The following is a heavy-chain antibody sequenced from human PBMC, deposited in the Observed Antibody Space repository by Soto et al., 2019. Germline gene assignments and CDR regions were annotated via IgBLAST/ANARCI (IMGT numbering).Heavy chain of an antibody. D-gene: IGHD6-13*01. CDR3: AREGLYSSSWYKDAFDI. CDR2: IWYDGSNK. J-gene: IGHJ3*02. V-gene: IGHV3-33*01. Sequence: QVQLVESGGGVVQPGRSLRLSCAASGFTFSSYGMHWVRQAPGKGLEWVAVIWYDGSNKYYAASVKVRFTISRDNSKNTLYLQMNSLRAEDTAVYYCAREGLYSSSWYKDAFDIWGQGTMVTVSS. CDR1: GFTFSSYG.